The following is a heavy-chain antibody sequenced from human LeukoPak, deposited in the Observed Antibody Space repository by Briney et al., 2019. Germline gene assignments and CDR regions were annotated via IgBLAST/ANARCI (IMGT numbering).Heavy chain of an antibody. CDR1: GFTFSSYW. CDR3: ARDRSYDSGAFDI. Sequence: SGGSLRLSCAASGFTFSSYWMSWVRQAPGKGLEWVANIKQDGSEKYYVNSVKGRFTISRDNAKNSLYLQMNSLRAEDTAVYYCARDRSYDSGAFDIWGQGTMVTVSS. J-gene: IGHJ3*02. D-gene: IGHD3-22*01. CDR2: IKQDGSEK. V-gene: IGHV3-7*01.